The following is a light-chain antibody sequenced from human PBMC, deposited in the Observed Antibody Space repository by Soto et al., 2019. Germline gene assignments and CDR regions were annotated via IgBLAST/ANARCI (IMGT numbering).Light chain of an antibody. CDR2: GAS. V-gene: IGKV3-15*01. CDR1: QSVSSN. J-gene: IGKJ1*01. Sequence: EIVMTQSPATLSVSPGERATLSCRASQSVSSNLAWYQQKPGQAPRLLIYGASTRATGIPARFSGSGSGTEFTLTISSLQSEDSAVYYCQQYNNWPWTFAQGTKVEIK. CDR3: QQYNNWPWT.